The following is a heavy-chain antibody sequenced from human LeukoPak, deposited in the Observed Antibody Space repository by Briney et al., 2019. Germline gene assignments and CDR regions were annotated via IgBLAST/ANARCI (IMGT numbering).Heavy chain of an antibody. CDR3: TRGGYYDSSGYPYFDY. CDR2: IRSKAYGGTT. D-gene: IGHD3-22*01. J-gene: IGHJ4*02. CDR1: GFTFGDYA. Sequence: PEGSLRLSCTASGFTFGDYAMSWFRQAPGKGLEWVGFIRSKAYGGTTEYAASVKGRFTISRDDSKSIAYLQMSSLKTEDTAVYYYTRGGYYDSSGYPYFDYWGQGTLVTVSS. V-gene: IGHV3-49*03.